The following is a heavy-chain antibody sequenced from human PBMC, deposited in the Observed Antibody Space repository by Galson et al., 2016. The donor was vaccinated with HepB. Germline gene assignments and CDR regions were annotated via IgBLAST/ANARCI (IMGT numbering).Heavy chain of an antibody. J-gene: IGHJ3*02. CDR3: ARESPTTAGAFDI. CDR2: VRGTGSTT. D-gene: IGHD4-17*01. Sequence: SLRLSCAASGFTFSSYAVGWVRQGPGKGLEWVSVVRGTGSTTYYADSVKGRFTISRDNSKNTLYLQMNSLRAEDTAVYYGARESPTTAGAFDIWGQGTMVTVSS. V-gene: IGHV3-23*01. CDR1: GFTFSSYA.